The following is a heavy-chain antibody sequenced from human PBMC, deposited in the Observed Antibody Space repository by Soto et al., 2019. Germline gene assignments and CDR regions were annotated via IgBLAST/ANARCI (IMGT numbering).Heavy chain of an antibody. V-gene: IGHV4-59*08. Sequence: SETLSLTCTVSGGSISSYYWSWIRQPPGKGLEWIGYIYYSGSTNYNPSLKSRVTISVDTSKNQFSLKLSPVTAADTAVYYCARHIPNVDTAMVTFPYYYYYMDVWGKGTTVTVSS. CDR3: ARHIPNVDTAMVTFPYYYYYMDV. CDR2: IYYSGST. CDR1: GGSISSYY. D-gene: IGHD5-18*01. J-gene: IGHJ6*03.